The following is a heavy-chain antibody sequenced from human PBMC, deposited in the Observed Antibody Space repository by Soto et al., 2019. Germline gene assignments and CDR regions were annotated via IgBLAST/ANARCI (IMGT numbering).Heavy chain of an antibody. V-gene: IGHV4-31*03. D-gene: IGHD3-16*01. CDR2: IYFSGNT. Sequence: SETLSLTCTVSGDSMSSGGFYWSWIRQHPGKGLEWIGSIYFSGNTYYNPSLESRISMSVDSSKNQFSLKLSSVTVADAALYFCARITGKFGWFDPWGQGTLVT. CDR3: ARITGKFGWFDP. CDR1: GDSMSSGGFY. J-gene: IGHJ5*02.